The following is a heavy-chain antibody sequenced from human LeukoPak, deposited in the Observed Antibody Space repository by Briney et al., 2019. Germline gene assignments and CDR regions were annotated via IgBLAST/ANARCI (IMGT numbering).Heavy chain of an antibody. V-gene: IGHV4-61*08. CDR2: INHSGST. CDR3: ARTFRESYYDFWSGYSTLDY. CDR1: GGSISSDDYY. Sequence: PSETLSLTCTVSGGSISSDDYYWSWIRHPPEKGLEWIGEINHSGSTNYNPSLKSRLTILVDTSKNQFSLKLSSVTAADTAVYYCARTFRESYYDFWSGYSTLDYWGQGTLVTVSS. J-gene: IGHJ4*02. D-gene: IGHD3-3*01.